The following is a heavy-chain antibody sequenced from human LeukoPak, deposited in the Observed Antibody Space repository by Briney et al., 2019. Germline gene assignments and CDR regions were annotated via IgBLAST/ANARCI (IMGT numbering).Heavy chain of an antibody. Sequence: PGGSLRLSCAASGFTFSTYAMNWVRQAPGKGLEWVSGIRGSGGSTYYADSVEGRFTISRDNSKNTLYLQMNSLRAEDTAIYYCTKTTVTTIPPFFDYWGQGTLVTVSS. V-gene: IGHV3-23*01. CDR2: IRGSGGST. CDR1: GFTFSTYA. D-gene: IGHD4-17*01. CDR3: TKTTVTTIPPFFDY. J-gene: IGHJ4*02.